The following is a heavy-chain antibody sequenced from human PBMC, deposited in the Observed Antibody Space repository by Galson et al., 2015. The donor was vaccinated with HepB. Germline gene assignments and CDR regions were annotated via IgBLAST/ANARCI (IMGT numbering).Heavy chain of an antibody. V-gene: IGHV1-18*04. Sequence: SVKVSCKASGYTFTSYGISWVRQAPGQGLEWMGWISAYNGNTNYAQKLQGRVTMTTDTSTSTAYMELRSLRSDDTAVYYCARGYCSSTSCSRFDYWGQGTLVTVPS. J-gene: IGHJ4*02. CDR1: GYTFTSYG. D-gene: IGHD2-2*01. CDR2: ISAYNGNT. CDR3: ARGYCSSTSCSRFDY.